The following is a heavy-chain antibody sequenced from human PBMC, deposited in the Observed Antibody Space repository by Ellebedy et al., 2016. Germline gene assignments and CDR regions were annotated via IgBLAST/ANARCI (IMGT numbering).Heavy chain of an antibody. J-gene: IGHJ6*03. Sequence: GESLKISXAASGFTFSYYWMAWVRHVPGRGLEWVANIKGDGSDKFYVDSVKGRFTISRDNAKNTLYLQMDSLSAEDTGVYHCARVQDSGSLFTYSMDVWGEGTTVTVSS. D-gene: IGHD2-21*01. CDR2: IKGDGSDK. V-gene: IGHV3-7*02. CDR3: ARVQDSGSLFTYSMDV. CDR1: GFTFSYYW.